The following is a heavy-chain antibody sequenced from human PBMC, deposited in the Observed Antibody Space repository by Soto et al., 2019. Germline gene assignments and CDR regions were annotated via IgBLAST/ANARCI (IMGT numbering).Heavy chain of an antibody. Sequence: SVKVSCKSSGGTFSSFINYPINWVRQAPGQGLEWMGGIVPNVGTVNYAQKFRGKVTITADKSTGTAYMELSSLRSEDTALYYRARRDTSGFLRYFDNWGQGTQVTVSS. D-gene: IGHD3-3*01. CDR3: ARRDTSGFLRYFDN. J-gene: IGHJ4*02. V-gene: IGHV1-69*06. CDR2: IVPNVGTV. CDR1: GGTFSSFINYP.